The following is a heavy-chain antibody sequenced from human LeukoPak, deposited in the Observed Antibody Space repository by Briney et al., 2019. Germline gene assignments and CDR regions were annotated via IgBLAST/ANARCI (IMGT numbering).Heavy chain of an antibody. CDR1: GFTFSSYG. V-gene: IGHV3-30*02. D-gene: IGHD2-15*01. CDR3: ARAVVVAASDY. J-gene: IGHJ4*02. CDR2: IRYDGSIK. Sequence: PGGSLRLSCAASGFTFSSYGMHWIRQAPGKGLEWVAFIRYDGSIKYYADSVKGRFTISRDNAKNSLYLQMNSLRAEDTAVYYCARAVVVAASDYWGQGTLVTVSS.